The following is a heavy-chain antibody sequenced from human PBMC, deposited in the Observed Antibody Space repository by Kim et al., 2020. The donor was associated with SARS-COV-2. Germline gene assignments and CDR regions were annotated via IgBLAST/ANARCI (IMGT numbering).Heavy chain of an antibody. Sequence: SETLSLTCTVSGGSISSYYWSWIRQPPGKGLEWIGYIYYSGSTNYNPSLKSRVTISVDTSKNQFSLKLSSVTAADTAVYYCARARTYSSSWYVGLRYFDLWGRGTLVTVSS. CDR2: IYYSGST. CDR3: ARARTYSSSWYVGLRYFDL. J-gene: IGHJ2*01. D-gene: IGHD6-13*01. V-gene: IGHV4-59*01. CDR1: GGSISSYY.